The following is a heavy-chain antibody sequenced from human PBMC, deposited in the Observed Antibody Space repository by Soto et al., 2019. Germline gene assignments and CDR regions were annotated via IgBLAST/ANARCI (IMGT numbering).Heavy chain of an antibody. V-gene: IGHV1-24*01. CDR3: ATGGNYDFWSGYYLHFDY. D-gene: IGHD3-3*01. Sequence: ASVKVYCKVSGYTLTELSMHWVRQAPGKGLEWMGGFDPEDGETIYAQKFQGRVTMTEDTSTDTAYMELSSLRSEDTAVYYCATGGNYDFWSGYYLHFDYWGQGTLVTVSS. CDR1: GYTLTELS. J-gene: IGHJ4*02. CDR2: FDPEDGET.